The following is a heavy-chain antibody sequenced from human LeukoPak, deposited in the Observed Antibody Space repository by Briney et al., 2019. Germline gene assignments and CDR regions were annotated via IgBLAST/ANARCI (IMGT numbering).Heavy chain of an antibody. CDR1: GYSFTSYY. CDR2: INPSGGTT. Sequence: ASVKVSCKAFGYSFTSYYMHWVRQAPGQGLEWMGIINPSGGTTSYAQRFQDRVTMTRDTSTSTVYMELSSLRSEDTAVYFCARVRVYSLFDYWGQGILVTVSS. CDR3: ARVRVYSLFDY. D-gene: IGHD5-18*01. V-gene: IGHV1-46*01. J-gene: IGHJ4*02.